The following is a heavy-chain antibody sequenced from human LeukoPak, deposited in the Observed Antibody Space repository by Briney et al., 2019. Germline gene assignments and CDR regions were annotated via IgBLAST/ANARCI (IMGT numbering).Heavy chain of an antibody. CDR3: ARDLSGGVYHFYYYYGMDV. Sequence: PGGSLRLSCAASGFTFSSYGMHWVRQAPGKGLEWVAVIWYDGSNKYYADSVKGRFTISRDNSKNTLYLQMNSLRAEDMAVYYCARDLSGGVYHFYYYYGMDVWGKGTTVTVSS. CDR2: IWYDGSNK. CDR1: GFTFSSYG. J-gene: IGHJ6*04. V-gene: IGHV3-33*01. D-gene: IGHD5/OR15-5a*01.